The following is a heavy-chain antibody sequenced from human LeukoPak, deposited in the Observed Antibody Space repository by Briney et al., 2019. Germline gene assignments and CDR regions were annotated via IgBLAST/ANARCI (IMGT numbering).Heavy chain of an antibody. V-gene: IGHV4-39*01. J-gene: IGHJ5*02. CDR1: GGSISSSSYY. Sequence: SETLSLTCTVSGGSISSSSYYWGWIRQPPGKGLEWIGSIYYSGSTYYNPSLKSRVTISVDTSKNQFSLKLSSVTAADTAVYYCARCVGCYDSSGYYYWFDPWGQGTLVTVSS. CDR2: IYYSGST. D-gene: IGHD3-22*01. CDR3: ARCVGCYDSSGYYYWFDP.